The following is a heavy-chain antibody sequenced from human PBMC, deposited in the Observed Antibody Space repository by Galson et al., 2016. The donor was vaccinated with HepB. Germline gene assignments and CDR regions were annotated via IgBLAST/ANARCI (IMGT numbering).Heavy chain of an antibody. CDR3: AKAGYNAHDRNNWFDS. V-gene: IGHV3-23*01. J-gene: IGHJ5*01. CDR1: GFTFTSYA. Sequence: SLRLSCAASGFTFTSYAMSWVRQAPGKGLEWLSSVSGRGGSTCYADSVRGRFIISRDSSENTLYLQMNTLSGYDTALYYCAKAGYNAHDRNNWFDSWGQGTLVTVSS. D-gene: IGHD5-18*01. CDR2: VSGRGGST.